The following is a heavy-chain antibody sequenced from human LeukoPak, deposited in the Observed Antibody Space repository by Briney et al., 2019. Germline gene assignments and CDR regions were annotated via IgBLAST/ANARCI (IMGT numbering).Heavy chain of an antibody. CDR3: SRVRWGGLYYFDY. J-gene: IGHJ4*02. CDR2: INSDGRIT. V-gene: IGHV3-74*01. CDR1: GFTFDKAW. D-gene: IGHD3-16*01. Sequence: GGSLRLSCAASGFTFDKAWMTWVRQAPGKGLVGVSRINSDGRITSYADSVKGRFTISRDNAKNTLYLQMNSLRAEDTAVYYCSRVRWGGLYYFDYWGQGTLVTVSS.